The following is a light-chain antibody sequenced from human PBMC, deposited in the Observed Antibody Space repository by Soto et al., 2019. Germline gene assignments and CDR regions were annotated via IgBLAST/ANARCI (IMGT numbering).Light chain of an antibody. J-gene: IGKJ5*01. CDR1: QSVTSDY. V-gene: IGKV3D-7*01. CDR3: QQYNDWPPRIT. Sequence: EIVMTQSPATLSLSPGERATLSCRASQSVTSDYLSWYQQRPGQAPRLIIYGASTWATGVPARFSGSGSGTEFTLTISSLQSEDFAVYYCQQYNDWPPRITFGQGTRLEIK. CDR2: GAS.